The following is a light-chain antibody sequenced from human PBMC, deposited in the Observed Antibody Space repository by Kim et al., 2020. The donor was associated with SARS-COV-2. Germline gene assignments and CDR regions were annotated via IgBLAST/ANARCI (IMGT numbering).Light chain of an antibody. V-gene: IGKV3-11*01. Sequence: EIVLTQSPATLSLYPGERATLSCRASQSVSSHVAWYQHKFGQAPRLLIYDASNRATGIPARFSGSGSGTDFTLTISSLEPEDFAVYYCQQRNIWPRTFGQGTKVDIK. J-gene: IGKJ1*01. CDR3: QQRNIWPRT. CDR1: QSVSSH. CDR2: DAS.